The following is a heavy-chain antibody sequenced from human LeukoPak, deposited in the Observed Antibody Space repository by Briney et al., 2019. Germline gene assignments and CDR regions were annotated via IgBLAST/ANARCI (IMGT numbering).Heavy chain of an antibody. J-gene: IGHJ4*02. CDR3: AKGFSSGWSEGFLDY. CDR1: GFTFSTYW. D-gene: IGHD6-19*01. CDR2: IKADGGEK. V-gene: IGHV3-7*01. Sequence: GGSLRLSCAASGFTFSTYWMNWFRQTPGKGLEWVAKIKADGGEKDHVASVKGRFTISRDNAKNSLYLQMNSLRVEDTAVYYCAKGFSSGWSEGFLDYWGQGTLVTVSS.